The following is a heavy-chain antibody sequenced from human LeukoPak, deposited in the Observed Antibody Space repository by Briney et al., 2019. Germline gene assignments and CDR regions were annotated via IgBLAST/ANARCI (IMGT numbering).Heavy chain of an antibody. D-gene: IGHD3-10*01. J-gene: IGHJ4*02. CDR3: AKEGRGSGNCDY. CDR2: INQDGGEK. CDR1: GFTFTTYY. V-gene: IGHV3-7*03. Sequence: GGSLRLSCAASGFTFTTYYMGWVRQAPGKGLEWVANINQDGGEKNYVDSVKGRFTISRDNSENTLSLQMNSLRAEDTAVYYCAKEGRGSGNCDYWGQGTLVTVSS.